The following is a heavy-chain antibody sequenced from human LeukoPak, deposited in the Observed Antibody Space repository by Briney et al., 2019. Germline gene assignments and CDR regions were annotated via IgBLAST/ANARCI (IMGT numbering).Heavy chain of an antibody. CDR1: GGSISSGGFS. J-gene: IGHJ4*02. D-gene: IGHD4-17*01. CDR2: MYHGGST. Sequence: SETLSLTCAVSGGSISSGGFSCSWIRQPPGKGLEWIGYMYHGGSTYYNPSLESRVTISVDRSKNQFSLKLSSVTAADTAVYYCASTNDFGDYVGAWGQGTLVTVSS. V-gene: IGHV4-30-2*01. CDR3: ASTNDFGDYVGA.